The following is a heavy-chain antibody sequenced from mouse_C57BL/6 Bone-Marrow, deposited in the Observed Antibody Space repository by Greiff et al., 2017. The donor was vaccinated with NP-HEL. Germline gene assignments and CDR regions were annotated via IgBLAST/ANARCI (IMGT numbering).Heavy chain of an antibody. J-gene: IGHJ2*01. Sequence: QVQLQQPGAELVKPGASVKMSCKASGYTFTSYWITWVKQRPGQGLEWIGDIYPGSGSTNYNEKFKSKATLTVATSSSTAYMQLSSLTSEDSAVYYCARITTVVAYDYWGQGTTLTVSS. CDR2: IYPGSGST. V-gene: IGHV1-55*01. CDR1: GYTFTSYW. D-gene: IGHD1-1*01. CDR3: ARITTVVAYDY.